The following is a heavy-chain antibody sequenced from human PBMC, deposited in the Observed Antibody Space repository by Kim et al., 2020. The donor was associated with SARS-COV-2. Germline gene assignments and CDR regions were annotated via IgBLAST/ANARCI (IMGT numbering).Heavy chain of an antibody. J-gene: IGHJ4*02. CDR2: ISYDGSNK. Sequence: GGSLRLSCAASGFTFSSYGMHWVRQAPGKGLEWVAVISYDGSNKYYADSVKGRFTISRDNSKNTLYLQMNSLRAEDTAVYYCANLPGDSSGYPFDYWGQG. CDR3: ANLPGDSSGYPFDY. V-gene: IGHV3-30*18. D-gene: IGHD3-22*01. CDR1: GFTFSSYG.